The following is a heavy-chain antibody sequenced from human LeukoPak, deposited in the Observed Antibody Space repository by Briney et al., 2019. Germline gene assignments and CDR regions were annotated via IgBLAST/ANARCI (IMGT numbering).Heavy chain of an antibody. CDR2: IYSTGST. V-gene: IGHV4-4*07. CDR3: ARQIASAGTAGFGF. CDR1: GGSISSYY. D-gene: IGHD6-13*01. Sequence: SETLSLTCTVSGGSISSYYWSWIRQPAGKGLEWIGRIYSTGSTNYNPSLQSRVTMSVDTSKNQFSLRLRSVTAADTAVYYCARQIASAGTAGFGFWGQGALVTVSS. J-gene: IGHJ4*02.